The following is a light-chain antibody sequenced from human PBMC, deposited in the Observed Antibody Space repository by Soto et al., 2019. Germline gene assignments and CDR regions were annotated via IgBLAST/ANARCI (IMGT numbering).Light chain of an antibody. V-gene: IGKV3-11*01. Sequence: EIVMPQYPATLSVSPGERSTLSCRASQSVSTNLAWYQQKPGQAPRLLIYDASNRATGIPARFSGSGSATDFTLTISSLEAEDIAVYYCQQRINWLTFGGGTKVDTK. CDR3: QQRINWLT. CDR1: QSVSTN. J-gene: IGKJ4*01. CDR2: DAS.